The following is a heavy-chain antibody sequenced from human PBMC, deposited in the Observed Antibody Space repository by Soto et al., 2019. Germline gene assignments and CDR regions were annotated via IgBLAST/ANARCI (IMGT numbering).Heavy chain of an antibody. CDR3: ARGYVGGGWEYSGHAVGIPDAFDI. J-gene: IGHJ3*02. Sequence: ASVKVSCKASGYTFTSYDINWVRQATGQGLEWMGWMNPNSGNTGYAQKFQGRVTMTRNTSISTAYMELSSLRSEDTAVYYCARGYVGGGWEYSGHAVGIPDAFDIWGQGTMVTVSS. V-gene: IGHV1-8*01. CDR2: MNPNSGNT. D-gene: IGHD5-12*01. CDR1: GYTFTSYD.